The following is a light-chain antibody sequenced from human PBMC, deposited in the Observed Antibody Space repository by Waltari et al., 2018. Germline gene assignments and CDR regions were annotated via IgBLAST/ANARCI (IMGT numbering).Light chain of an antibody. V-gene: IGKV3-15*01. CDR3: QQYDNWLGT. CDR1: QSIRSN. CDR2: GAS. J-gene: IGKJ1*01. Sequence: EIVMTQSPATLSVFPGDRATLSCRASQSIRSNLAWYQHKPGQAPRLLIYGASTRATGIPARFSGSGSGTEFTLTINSLQSEDFAVYFCQQYDNWLGTCGQGTKVEIK.